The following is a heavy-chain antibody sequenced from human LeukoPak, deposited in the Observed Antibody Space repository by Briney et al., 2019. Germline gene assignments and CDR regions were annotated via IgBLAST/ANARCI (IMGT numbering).Heavy chain of an antibody. Sequence: PSETLSLTCAVYGGSFSGYYWGWIRQPPGKGLEWIGSIYHSGSTYYNPSLKSRVTISVDTSKNQFSLKLSSVTAADTAVYYCARVADFWSGYSPKYYFDYWGQGTLVTVSS. CDR3: ARVADFWSGYSPKYYFDY. CDR2: IYHSGST. D-gene: IGHD3-3*01. V-gene: IGHV4-38-2*01. CDR1: GGSFSGYY. J-gene: IGHJ4*02.